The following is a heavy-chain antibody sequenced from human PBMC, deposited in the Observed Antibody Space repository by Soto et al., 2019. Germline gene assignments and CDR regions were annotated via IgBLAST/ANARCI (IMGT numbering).Heavy chain of an antibody. V-gene: IGHV3-48*01. CDR3: ARDPCGGECYYYYGMDV. CDR2: ISGSNSTI. J-gene: IGHJ6*02. D-gene: IGHD2-21*01. Sequence: GGSLRLSCAASGFTFSHYSMNWVRQAPGKGLEWVSYISGSNSTIYYADSVRGRFTISGDNAKNSLYLQMNSLRAEDTAVYYCARDPCGGECYYYYGMDVWGQGTTVTVSS. CDR1: GFTFSHYS.